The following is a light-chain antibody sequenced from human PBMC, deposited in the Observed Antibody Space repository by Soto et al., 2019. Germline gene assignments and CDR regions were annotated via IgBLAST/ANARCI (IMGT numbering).Light chain of an antibody. CDR3: SSYTSSSTVV. Sequence: QSALTQPASVSGSPGQSITISCTGTSSDVGFYNYVSWFQQHPGKAPKLFIYEVSDRPSGVSNRFSGSKSGNTASLTISGLQAEDEADYYCSSYTSSSTVVFGGGTKLTVL. CDR1: SSDVGFYNY. V-gene: IGLV2-14*01. CDR2: EVS. J-gene: IGLJ2*01.